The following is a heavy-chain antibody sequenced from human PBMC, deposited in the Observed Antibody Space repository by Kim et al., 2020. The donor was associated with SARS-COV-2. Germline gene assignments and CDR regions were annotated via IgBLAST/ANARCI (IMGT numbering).Heavy chain of an antibody. V-gene: IGHV4-59*01. D-gene: IGHD3-10*01. CDR3: ARDSSPPGSKFGAFDY. J-gene: IGHJ4*02. CDR1: GGSISSYY. CDR2: IYYSGST. Sequence: SETLSLTCTVSGGSISSYYWSWIRQPPGKGLEWIGYIYYSGSTNYNPSLKSRVTISVDTSKNQFSLKLSSVTAADTAVYYCARDSSPPGSKFGAFDYWGQGTLVTVSS.